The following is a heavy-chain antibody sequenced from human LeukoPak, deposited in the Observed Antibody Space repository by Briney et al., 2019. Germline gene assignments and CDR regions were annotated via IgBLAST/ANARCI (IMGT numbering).Heavy chain of an antibody. J-gene: IGHJ5*02. D-gene: IGHD2-15*01. Sequence: GGSLRLSCAASGFTARSTYMSWVREALGKVLDRIQVIYSNHRTYYADSVKPRFTTSRHNTKNTLDLQMNSLRAEDTAVYYGARGLPNWFDPWGQGPLVTVSS. CDR2: IYSNHRT. CDR1: GFTARSTY. CDR3: ARGLPNWFDP. V-gene: IGHV3-53*01.